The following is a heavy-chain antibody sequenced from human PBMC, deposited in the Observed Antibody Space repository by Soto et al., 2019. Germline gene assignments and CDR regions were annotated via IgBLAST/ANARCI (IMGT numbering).Heavy chain of an antibody. CDR3: TRYAELSH. D-gene: IGHD2-8*01. J-gene: IGHJ4*02. V-gene: IGHV3-74*01. CDR1: ALSFNTSW. Sequence: GGSLRLSCVGSALSFNTSWMYWVRQAPGKGLAWVSRINPDGSSTAYADSVKGRFTISRDNAKKTLYLQMSRLGVEDTAVYYCTRYAELSHWSLGTLVTVSS. CDR2: INPDGSST.